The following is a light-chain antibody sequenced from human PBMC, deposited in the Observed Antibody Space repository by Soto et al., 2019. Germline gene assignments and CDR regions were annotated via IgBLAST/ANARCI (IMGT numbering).Light chain of an antibody. CDR3: QQSYSGPLT. CDR2: AAS. CDR1: QTITNL. J-gene: IGKJ4*01. Sequence: DIQLTQSPSTLSASVGDRVTITCRASQTITNLLAWFQQKPGKAPKVLIYAASSLQSGVPSRFSGIGSGTDFTLSISSLQPEDFATYYCQQSYSGPLTFGGGTKVDIK. V-gene: IGKV1-39*01.